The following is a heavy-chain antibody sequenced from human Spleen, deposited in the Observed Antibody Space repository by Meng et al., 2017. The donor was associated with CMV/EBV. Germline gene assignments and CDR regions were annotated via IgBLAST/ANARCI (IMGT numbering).Heavy chain of an antibody. Sequence: GSLRLSCAVSGGSIIGSNWWNWVRQPPGKGLEWIGYIYYKGSTNYNPSLKSRVTISVDTSKNHFSLKLSSVTAADTAVYYCARDGRGIFGLYGMDVWGQGTTVTVSS. D-gene: IGHD3/OR15-3a*01. CDR2: IYYKGST. CDR3: ARDGRGIFGLYGMDV. J-gene: IGHJ6*02. CDR1: GGSIIGSNW. V-gene: IGHV4-4*02.